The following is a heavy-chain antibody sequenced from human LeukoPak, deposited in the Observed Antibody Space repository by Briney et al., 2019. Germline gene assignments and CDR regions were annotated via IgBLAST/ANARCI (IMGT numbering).Heavy chain of an antibody. J-gene: IGHJ4*02. CDR2: INPNSGGT. D-gene: IGHD1-1*01. CDR3: ARPRSWNDGDPFDY. CDR1: GYTFTGYY. Sequence: ASVKVSCKASGYTFTGYYMHWVRQAPGQGLEWMGRINPNSGGTNYAQKFQGRVTMTRDTSISTAYMELSRLRSDDTAVYYCARPRSWNDGDPFDYWGQGTLVTVSS. V-gene: IGHV1-2*06.